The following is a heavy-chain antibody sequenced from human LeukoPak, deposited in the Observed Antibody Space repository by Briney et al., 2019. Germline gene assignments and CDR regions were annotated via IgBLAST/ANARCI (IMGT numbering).Heavy chain of an antibody. V-gene: IGHV3-73*01. D-gene: IGHD1-26*01. CDR2: IDKKDNFYAT. Sequence: PGGSLRLSCAASGFTFSGSAIHWGRQSSGKGLEWVGHIDKKDNFYATTSAASVTGRFTISRDDSKNTAYLQMNSLKTEDTALYYCTRDSGTYNWLDPWGQGTLVTVSS. CDR1: GFTFSGSA. CDR3: TRDSGTYNWLDP. J-gene: IGHJ5*02.